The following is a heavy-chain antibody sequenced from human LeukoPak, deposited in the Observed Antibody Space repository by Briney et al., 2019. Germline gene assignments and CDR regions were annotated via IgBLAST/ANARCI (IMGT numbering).Heavy chain of an antibody. Sequence: GGSLRLSRAPSGFTFSSYAMHWVRQAPGKGLEYVSAISSNGGSTYYANSVKGRFTISRDNSKDTLYLQMGSLRAEDMAVYYCARKSDYGPFDIWGQGTMVTVSS. CDR1: GFTFSSYA. V-gene: IGHV3-64*01. CDR3: ARKSDYGPFDI. J-gene: IGHJ3*02. D-gene: IGHD4-17*01. CDR2: ISSNGGST.